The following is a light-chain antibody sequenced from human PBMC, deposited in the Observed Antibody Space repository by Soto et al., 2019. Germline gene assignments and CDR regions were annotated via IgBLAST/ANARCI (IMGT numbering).Light chain of an antibody. Sequence: QSALTQPASVSGSPGQSITIPCTGTSSDVGSYNYVSWYQQHPGKAPKLMIYDVSNRPSGVSNRFSGSKSGNTASLTISGLQAEDEADYYCSSYTSSSVLVFGTGTKVTVL. V-gene: IGLV2-14*01. J-gene: IGLJ1*01. CDR1: SSDVGSYNY. CDR2: DVS. CDR3: SSYTSSSVLV.